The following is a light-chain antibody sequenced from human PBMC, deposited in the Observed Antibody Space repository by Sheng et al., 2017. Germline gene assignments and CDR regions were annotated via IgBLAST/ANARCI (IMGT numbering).Light chain of an antibody. Sequence: DIQMTQSPSSLSASVGDRVTITCRASQSISTYLNWYQQKPGKAPKLLIYAVSSVQSGVPSRFSGSGSGTDFTLTISCLQSEDFATYYCQQYNSYLWTFDQGTKVEIK. CDR1: QSISTY. CDR3: QQYNSYLWT. V-gene: IGKV1-16*01. J-gene: IGKJ1*01. CDR2: AVS.